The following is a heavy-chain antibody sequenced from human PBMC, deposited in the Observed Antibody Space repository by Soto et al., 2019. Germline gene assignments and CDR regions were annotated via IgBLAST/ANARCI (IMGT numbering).Heavy chain of an antibody. J-gene: IGHJ5*02. V-gene: IGHV1-2*02. CDR2: NNPNSGGT. CDR1: GYTFTGYY. CDR3: ARGDRIRESHPIAAAGRANWFDP. Sequence: ASVKVSCKASGYTFTGYYMHWVRQAPGQGLEWMGWNNPNSGGTNYAQKFQGRVTMIRDTSISTAYMELSRLRSHDTAVYYCARGDRIRESHPIAAAGRANWFDPWGQGTMVTVSS. D-gene: IGHD6-13*01.